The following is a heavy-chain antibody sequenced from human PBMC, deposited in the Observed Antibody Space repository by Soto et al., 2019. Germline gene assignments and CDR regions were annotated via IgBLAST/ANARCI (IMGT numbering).Heavy chain of an antibody. Sequence: PSETLSLTCTVSGGSISSSSYYCGWIRQPPGKGLEWIGSIYYSGSTYYNPSLKSRVTISVDTSKNQFSLRLSSVTAADTGVYYCARTYLRTNDGFDIWGQGTMVTVS. D-gene: IGHD1-1*01. CDR2: IYYSGST. J-gene: IGHJ3*02. V-gene: IGHV4-39*01. CDR1: GGSISSSSYY. CDR3: ARTYLRTNDGFDI.